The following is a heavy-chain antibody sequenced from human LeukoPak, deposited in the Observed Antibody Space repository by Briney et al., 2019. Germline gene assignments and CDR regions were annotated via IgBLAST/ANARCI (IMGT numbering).Heavy chain of an antibody. D-gene: IGHD6-19*01. CDR2: MKQDGSDR. V-gene: IGHV3-7*03. J-gene: IGHJ4*02. Sequence: GGSLRLSCAASGFTFRNYWMSWVRQAPGTGLEWVANMKQDGSDRNYVTSVRGRFTISRDNAESSLYLQMNSLRVEDTAVYYCVRNLAVAGTCFDSWGQGTLVTVSS. CDR3: VRNLAVAGTCFDS. CDR1: GFTFRNYW.